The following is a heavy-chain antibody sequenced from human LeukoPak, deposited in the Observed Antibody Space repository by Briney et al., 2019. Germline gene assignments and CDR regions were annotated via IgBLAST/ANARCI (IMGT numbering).Heavy chain of an antibody. Sequence: GGSLRLSCAASGLTFSDYYMSWIRQAPGKGLEWVSYISSSGSSMFYADSVEGRFTISRDNAKNSLYLQMNSLRAEDTAVYYCARRPYSSSWYYFDYWGQGTLVTVSS. CDR1: GLTFSDYY. CDR3: ARRPYSSSWYYFDY. J-gene: IGHJ4*02. V-gene: IGHV3-11*04. CDR2: ISSSGSSM. D-gene: IGHD6-13*01.